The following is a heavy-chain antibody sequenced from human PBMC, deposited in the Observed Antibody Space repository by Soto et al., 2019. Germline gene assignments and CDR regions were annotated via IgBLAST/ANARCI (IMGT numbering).Heavy chain of an antibody. CDR1: KSIFTRYG. V-gene: IGHV3-33*01. D-gene: IGHD1-1*01. Sequence: QVLLVESWGGVAQPGRSLRLSCAASKSIFTRYGMHWVRQTPGKGLELVAVIRFDGTDAHYADSVKGRFTISRDNSKHMLYLQMNSLRVEDTALYSWARDGIGGTGFRGFLDYWGQGTLVTVSS. CDR2: IRFDGTDA. CDR3: ARDGIGGTGFRGFLDY. J-gene: IGHJ4*02.